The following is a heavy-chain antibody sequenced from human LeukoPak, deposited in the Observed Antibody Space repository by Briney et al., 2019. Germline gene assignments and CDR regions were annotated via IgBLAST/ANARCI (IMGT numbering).Heavy chain of an antibody. CDR3: ARGDGSYVP. J-gene: IGHJ5*02. CDR2: INPNSGGT. CDR1: GYTFTGYY. D-gene: IGHD1-26*01. V-gene: IGHV1-2*02. Sequence: ASVKVSCKASGYTFTGYYIHWVRQAPGQGLEWMGWINPNSGGTKYGQNFHGRVIMTRDTSISTAYMELSSLRSDDTAVYYCARGDGSYVPWGQGTLVTVSS.